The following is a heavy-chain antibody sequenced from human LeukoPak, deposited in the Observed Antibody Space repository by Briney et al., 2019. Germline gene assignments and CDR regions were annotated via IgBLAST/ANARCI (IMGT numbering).Heavy chain of an antibody. CDR3: ATAGYSGYVYYFDY. V-gene: IGHV4-39*01. J-gene: IGHJ4*02. CDR2: IYYSGST. Sequence: PSETLSLTCTVSGGSISSSSYYWGWIREPPGKGLEWIGSIYYSGSTYYNPSLKSRVTISVDTPKNQFSLKLSSVTAADTAVYYCATAGYSGYVYYFDYWGQGTLVTVSS. CDR1: GGSISSSSYY. D-gene: IGHD5-12*01.